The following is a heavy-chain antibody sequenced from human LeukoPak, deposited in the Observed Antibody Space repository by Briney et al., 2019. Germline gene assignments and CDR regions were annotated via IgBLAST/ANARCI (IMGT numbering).Heavy chain of an antibody. CDR2: IYHSGGT. J-gene: IGHJ5*02. CDR3: ARHRVGGSSWRKGTNWFDP. V-gene: IGHV4-59*08. D-gene: IGHD6-13*01. Sequence: SETLSLTCTVSGGSISSHFWSWIPQPPGKGLEWIGYIYHSGGTNYNPSLKSRVTISVDTSKNQFSLKLSSVTAADTAVYYCARHRVGGSSWRKGTNWFDPWGQGTLVTVSS. CDR1: GGSISSHF.